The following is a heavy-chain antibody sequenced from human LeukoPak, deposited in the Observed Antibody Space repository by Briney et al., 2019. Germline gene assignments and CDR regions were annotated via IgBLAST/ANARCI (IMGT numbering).Heavy chain of an antibody. Sequence: SETLSLTCAVYGGSFSGYYWSWIRQPPGKGLEWIGEINQSGTTNYNPSLKSRVTISVDTSKNQFSLKVSSVTAADTAVYYCARGRVGRRYRSGGYKAPFDYWGQGTLVTVSS. CDR2: INQSGTT. V-gene: IGHV4-34*01. CDR1: GGSFSGYY. J-gene: IGHJ4*02. CDR3: ARGRVGRRYRSGGYKAPFDY. D-gene: IGHD6-19*01.